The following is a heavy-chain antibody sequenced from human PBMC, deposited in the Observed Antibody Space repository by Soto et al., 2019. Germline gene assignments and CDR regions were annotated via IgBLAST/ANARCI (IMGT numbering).Heavy chain of an antibody. V-gene: IGHV4-59*01. CDR2: IYYSGST. Sequence: QVQLQESGPGLVKPSETLSLTCTVSGGSISSYYWSWIRQPPGKGLEWIGYIYYSGSTNYNPSLKSRVTISVDTSKNQFSLKLSSVTAADTAVYYCARKRTQNYDFWSGYSVDDAFDIWGQGTMVTVSS. CDR3: ARKRTQNYDFWSGYSVDDAFDI. J-gene: IGHJ3*02. D-gene: IGHD3-3*01. CDR1: GGSISSYY.